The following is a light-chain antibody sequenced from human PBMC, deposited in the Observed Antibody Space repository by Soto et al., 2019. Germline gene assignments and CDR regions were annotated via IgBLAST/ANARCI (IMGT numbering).Light chain of an antibody. J-gene: IGLJ1*01. Sequence: QSVLTQPASVSGSPGQSITISCTGTSSDVGSYNLVCWYQQHPGKAPKLMIYEGSKRPSGVSNRFSASKSGNTASLRISGLQAEDEADYYCSSYAGGVTFNVFGTGTKVTVL. CDR1: SSDVGSYNL. CDR2: EGS. V-gene: IGLV2-23*01. CDR3: SSYAGGVTFNV.